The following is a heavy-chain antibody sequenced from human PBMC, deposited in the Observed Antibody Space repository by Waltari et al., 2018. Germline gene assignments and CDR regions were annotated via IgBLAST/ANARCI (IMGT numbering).Heavy chain of an antibody. D-gene: IGHD2-15*01. CDR3: ARSSVAVPRFDY. J-gene: IGHJ4*02. V-gene: IGHV1-69*01. CDR2: ITPIFGTA. Sequence: QVQLVQSGAEVKKPRSSVKVSCKASGGTFSSYAISWVRQAPGQGLEWMGGITPIFGTANSAQKVQGGVTITADESTSTAYMELSSLRSEDTAVYYCARSSVAVPRFDYWGQGTLVTVSS. CDR1: GGTFSSYA.